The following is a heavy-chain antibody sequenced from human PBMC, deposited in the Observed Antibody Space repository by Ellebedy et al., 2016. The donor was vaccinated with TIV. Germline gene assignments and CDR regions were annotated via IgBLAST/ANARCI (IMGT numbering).Heavy chain of an antibody. V-gene: IGHV1-18*01. Sequence: ASVKVSXXASGYTFTNYVLTWVRQAPGQGPESMGWISAYNGNTIYVQKFQDRVTMTTDTSTSTAYMELRSLRSDDTAVYYCARVQRLTWYFDLWGRGTLVTVSS. CDR2: ISAYNGNT. CDR1: GYTFTNYV. CDR3: ARVQRLTWYFDL. D-gene: IGHD3-9*01. J-gene: IGHJ2*01.